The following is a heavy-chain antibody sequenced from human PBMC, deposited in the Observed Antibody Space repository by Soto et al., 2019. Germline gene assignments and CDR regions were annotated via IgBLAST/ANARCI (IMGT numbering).Heavy chain of an antibody. CDR3: ARCYGGTLDY. CDR2: IYYSGST. V-gene: IGHV4-59*08. J-gene: IGHJ4*02. Sequence: SETLCLTGSISGGSIISASCCWIRQPPGKGLEWIGYIYYSGSTNYNPSLKSRVTISVDTSKSQFSLKLSSVTDADTAVYYCARCYGGTLDYWGQGTLVAVS. CDR1: GGSIISAS. D-gene: IGHD2-15*01.